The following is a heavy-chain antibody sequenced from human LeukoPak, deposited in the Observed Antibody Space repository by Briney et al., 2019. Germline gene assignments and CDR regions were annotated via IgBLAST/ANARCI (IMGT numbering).Heavy chain of an antibody. Sequence: PGGSLRLSCAASGFTFSSYWMSWVRQAPGKGLEWVANIKQDGSEKYYVDSVKGRFTISRDNAKNSLYLQMNSLRAEDTATYYCARGFYDYIWGELDYWGQGTLVTVSS. D-gene: IGHD3-16*01. CDR2: IKQDGSEK. J-gene: IGHJ4*02. CDR3: ARGFYDYIWGELDY. CDR1: GFTFSSYW. V-gene: IGHV3-7*01.